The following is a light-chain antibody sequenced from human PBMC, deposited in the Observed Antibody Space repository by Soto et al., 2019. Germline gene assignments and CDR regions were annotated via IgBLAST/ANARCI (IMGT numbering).Light chain of an antibody. CDR1: QSVSSSH. CDR2: GAS. Sequence: EIVLTQSPGTLSLSPGERATLSCRASQSVSSSHLAWYQQKPGQAPRLLIYGASSRVTGIPNRFSGSGSGTDFTLTINRLEPEDFAVYYCQQSETFGQGTKVEV. V-gene: IGKV3-20*01. J-gene: IGKJ1*01. CDR3: QQSET.